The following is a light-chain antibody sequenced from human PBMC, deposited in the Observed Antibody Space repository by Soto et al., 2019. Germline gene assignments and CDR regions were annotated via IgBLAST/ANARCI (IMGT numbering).Light chain of an antibody. J-gene: IGLJ2*01. Sequence: QSALTQPASVSGSPGQSITISCTGTSSDVGGYNYVSWYQQHPGKAPKLMIFEVSNRPSGVSNRFSGSKSGNTASLTISGLQAEDEGDYYCSSYTSYNTVVFGGGTQLTVL. CDR3: SSYTSYNTVV. CDR2: EVS. CDR1: SSDVGGYNY. V-gene: IGLV2-14*01.